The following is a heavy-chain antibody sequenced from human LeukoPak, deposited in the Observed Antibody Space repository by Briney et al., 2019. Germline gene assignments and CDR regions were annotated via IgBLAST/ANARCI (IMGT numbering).Heavy chain of an antibody. CDR1: GFTFSTYI. Sequence: GGSLRLSCVASGFTFSTYIMNWVRQAPGKGLEWVSGITWGRDNLAYAASVKGRFTISRDNSKNTLYPQMNSLRAEDTAVYYCARASDDYDSSGYDAFDIWGQGTMVTVSS. J-gene: IGHJ3*02. CDR2: ITWGRDNL. D-gene: IGHD3-22*01. CDR3: ARASDDYDSSGYDAFDI. V-gene: IGHV3-48*01.